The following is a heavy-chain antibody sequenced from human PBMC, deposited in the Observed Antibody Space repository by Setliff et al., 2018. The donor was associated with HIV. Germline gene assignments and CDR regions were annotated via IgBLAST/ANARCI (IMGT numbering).Heavy chain of an antibody. CDR1: GYTFSSYD. Sequence: AAVKVSCKASGYTFSSYDITWVRQATGQGLEWMGWMNPSSCNTAYAQKFQGRVTMTRNNSINTAYMELSNLRSQDTAIYYCARGWFSGYDYEFWGQGTLVTVSS. J-gene: IGHJ4*02. V-gene: IGHV1-8*01. CDR2: MNPSSCNT. D-gene: IGHD5-12*01. CDR3: ARGWFSGYDYEF.